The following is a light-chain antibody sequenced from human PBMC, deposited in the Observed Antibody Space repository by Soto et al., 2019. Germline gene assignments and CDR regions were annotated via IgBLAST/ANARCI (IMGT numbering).Light chain of an antibody. CDR2: EAS. J-gene: IGKJ1*01. Sequence: DIQMTQSPSTLSASVGDRLTITCRASQSISVWLAWYQQKPGKAPKLLMYEASTLQSGVPSRFGGSGSGTAFTLTISSLQPDDFATYYCQQYKTYPTFGQGTKVEIK. CDR1: QSISVW. CDR3: QQYKTYPT. V-gene: IGKV1-5*03.